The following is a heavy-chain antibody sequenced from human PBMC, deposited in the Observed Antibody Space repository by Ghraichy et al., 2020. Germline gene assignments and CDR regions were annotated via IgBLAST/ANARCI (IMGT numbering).Heavy chain of an antibody. J-gene: IGHJ3*02. V-gene: IGHV2-26*01. D-gene: IGHD4-17*01. CDR1: GFSLSNARMG. CDR3: ARTVTTAGSDAFDI. Sequence: SGPTLVKPTETLTLTCTVSGFSLSNARMGVSWIRQPPGKALEWLAHIFSNDEKSYSTSLKSRLTISKDTSKSQVVLTMTNMDPVDTATYYCARTVTTAGSDAFDIWGQGTMVTVSS. CDR2: IFSNDEK.